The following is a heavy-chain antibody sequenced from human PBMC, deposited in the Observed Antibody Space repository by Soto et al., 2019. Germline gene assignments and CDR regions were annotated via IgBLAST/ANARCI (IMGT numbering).Heavy chain of an antibody. CDR2: ISGSGGST. D-gene: IGHD3-22*01. V-gene: IGHV3-23*01. Sequence: EVQLLESGGGLVQPGGSLRLSCAASGFTFSSYAMSWVRQAPGKGLEWVSAISGSGGSTYYAGSVKGRFTISRDNSKNTLYLQMNSLRAEDTAVYYCAKDQYTMIVVVTPFDYWGQGTLVTVSS. CDR1: GFTFSSYA. J-gene: IGHJ4*02. CDR3: AKDQYTMIVVVTPFDY.